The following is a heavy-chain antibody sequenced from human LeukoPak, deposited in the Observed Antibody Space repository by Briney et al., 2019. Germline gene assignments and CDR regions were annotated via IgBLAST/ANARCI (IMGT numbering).Heavy chain of an antibody. CDR1: GFTFSDYY. J-gene: IGHJ4*02. D-gene: IGHD2-15*01. V-gene: IGHV3-11*06. Sequence: GGSLRLSCAASGFTFSDYYMSWIRQAPGKGLEWISYISVSGSYTNYADSVKGRFTISRDNSKNTLYLEMNSLRAEDTAVYYCAKGRCSGGSCYGRGFDYWGQGTLVTVSS. CDR2: ISVSGSYT. CDR3: AKGRCSGGSCYGRGFDY.